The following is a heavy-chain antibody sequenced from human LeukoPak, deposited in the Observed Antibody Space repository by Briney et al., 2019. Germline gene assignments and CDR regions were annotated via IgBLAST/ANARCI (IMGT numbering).Heavy chain of an antibody. D-gene: IGHD2-15*01. V-gene: IGHV1-69*13. CDR2: IIPFFGTA. CDR3: ASHPCSGGSGYDDDYYFRDV. CDR1: GGTFTSYT. J-gene: IGHJ6*03. Sequence: SVKVSFEASGGTFTSYTICLVRQAPAQGLEWMGGIIPFFGTANYYQKFLGRVSTISDETTSTAYIQLSNLRSADTAVYYCASHPCSGGSGYDDDYYFRDVWGKGNTVSVFS.